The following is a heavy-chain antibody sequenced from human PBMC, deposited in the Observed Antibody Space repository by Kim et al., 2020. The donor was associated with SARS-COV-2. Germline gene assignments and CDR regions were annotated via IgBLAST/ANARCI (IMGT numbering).Heavy chain of an antibody. D-gene: IGHD1-26*01. CDR1: GYTFTSYY. CDR2: INPSGGST. Sequence: ASVKVSCKAPGYTFTSYYMHWVRQAPGQGLEWMGIINPSGGSTSYAQKFQGRVTMTRDTSTSTVYMELSSLRSEDTAVYYCARDSSSWELLGYYFDYWGQGTLVTVSS. V-gene: IGHV1-46*01. CDR3: ARDSSSWELLGYYFDY. J-gene: IGHJ4*02.